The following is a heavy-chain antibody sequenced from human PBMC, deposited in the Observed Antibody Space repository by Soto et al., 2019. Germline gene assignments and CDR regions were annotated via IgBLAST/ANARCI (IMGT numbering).Heavy chain of an antibody. V-gene: IGHV2-70*11. CDR2: IDWDDAE. Sequence: SGPTLVNPTQTLTLTCTFSGFSLTPRGMCVSWIRQPPGKSLEWLARIDWDDAEYYSTSLKTRLTISKDTSKNQVVLTMTNMDPVDTATYYCARLITETTSYDYWGPGDLVTVSS. CDR1: GFSLTPRGMC. CDR3: ARLITETTSYDY. J-gene: IGHJ4*02. D-gene: IGHD1-7*01.